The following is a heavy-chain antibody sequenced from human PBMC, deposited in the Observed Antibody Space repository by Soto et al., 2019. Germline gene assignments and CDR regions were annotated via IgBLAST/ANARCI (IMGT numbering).Heavy chain of an antibody. J-gene: IGHJ4*02. V-gene: IGHV3-48*02. Sequence: GGSLRLSCAASGFTFSSYSMNWVRQAPGKGLEWVSYISSSSSTIYYADSVKGRFTISRDNAKNSLYLQMNSLREEDTAVYYCARDHDYYDSSGYYAYWGQGTPVTVSS. CDR1: GFTFSSYS. CDR2: ISSSSSTI. D-gene: IGHD3-22*01. CDR3: ARDHDYYDSSGYYAY.